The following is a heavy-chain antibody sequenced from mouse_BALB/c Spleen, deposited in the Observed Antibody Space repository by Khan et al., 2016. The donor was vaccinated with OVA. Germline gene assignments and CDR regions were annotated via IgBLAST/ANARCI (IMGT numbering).Heavy chain of an antibody. V-gene: IGHV1-52*01. CDR2: IDPYDSET. CDR1: GYTFTSYW. CDR3: ARNPFAY. Sequence: QVQLQQPGTELVRPGTSVKLSCKASGYTFTSYWMNRIKQRPEQGLEWIGRIDPYDSETHYNQKFKDKATLTVDKSSNTAYMQLSSLTSEDSAVYYSARNPFAYWGQGTLVTVSA. J-gene: IGHJ3*01.